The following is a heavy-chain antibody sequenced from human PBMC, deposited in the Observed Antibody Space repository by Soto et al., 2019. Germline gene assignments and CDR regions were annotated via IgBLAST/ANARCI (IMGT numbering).Heavy chain of an antibody. V-gene: IGHV1-69*13. CDR2: IIPIFGTA. Sequence: SVKVSCKASGGTFSSYAISWVRQAPGQGLEWMGGIIPIFGTANYAQKFQGRVTITADESTSTAYMELSSLRSEDTAVYYCARVGDYYDSSGLSGPPSYWGQGTLVTVSS. D-gene: IGHD3-22*01. CDR1: GGTFSSYA. J-gene: IGHJ4*02. CDR3: ARVGDYYDSSGLSGPPSY.